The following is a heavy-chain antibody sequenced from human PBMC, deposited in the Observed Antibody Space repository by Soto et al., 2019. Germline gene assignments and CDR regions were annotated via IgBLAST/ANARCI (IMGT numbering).Heavy chain of an antibody. J-gene: IGHJ4*02. D-gene: IGHD6-13*01. CDR2: ISWNSGSI. Sequence: GGSLRLSCAASGFTFDDYAMHWVRQAPGKGLEWVSGISWNSGSIGYADSVKGRFTISRDNAKNSLYLQMNSLRTEDTALFYCARDRGRLDSSSWYYFDYWGQGTLVTVSS. CDR1: GFTFDDYA. CDR3: ARDRGRLDSSSWYYFDY. V-gene: IGHV3-9*01.